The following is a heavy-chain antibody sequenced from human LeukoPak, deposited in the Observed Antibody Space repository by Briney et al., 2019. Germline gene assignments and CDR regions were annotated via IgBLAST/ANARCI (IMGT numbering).Heavy chain of an antibody. CDR1: GYTFTSYY. CDR3: ATQTTVTTGLDY. Sequence: ASVKVSCKASGYTFTSYYMHWVRQAPGQGLEWMGIINPSGGSTSYAQKFQGRVTITADKSTSTAYMELSSLRSEDTAVYYCATQTTVTTGLDYWGQGTLVTVSS. J-gene: IGHJ4*02. V-gene: IGHV1-46*01. D-gene: IGHD4-17*01. CDR2: INPSGGST.